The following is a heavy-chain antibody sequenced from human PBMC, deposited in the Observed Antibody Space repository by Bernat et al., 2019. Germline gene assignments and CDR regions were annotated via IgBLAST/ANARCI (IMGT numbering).Heavy chain of an antibody. CDR3: ARQLGYCSGSVCYRNFDF. CDR1: GGSISSNSFY. V-gene: IGHV4-39*01. CDR2: IYYSGST. Sequence: QLQLQESGPGLVKPSETLSLTCTVSGGSISSNSFYWGWIRQPPGKGMEWIVSIYYSGSTYYNPSLKSRVTISIATSTNQFSLKLTSVTAADTAVYYCARQLGYCSGSVCYRNFDFWGQGTLVTVSS. J-gene: IGHJ4*02. D-gene: IGHD2-8*02.